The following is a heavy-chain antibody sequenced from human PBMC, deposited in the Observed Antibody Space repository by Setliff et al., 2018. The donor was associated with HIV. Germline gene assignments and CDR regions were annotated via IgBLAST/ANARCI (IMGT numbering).Heavy chain of an antibody. CDR1: GFTFSTYG. CDR2: IWYDGSEK. D-gene: IGHD1-1*01. Sequence: GGSLRLSCAASGFTFSTYGMHWVRQAPGQGLEWVAIIWYDGSEKHFADSVKGRFTISRDNSKNTVYLQMNSLKAEDTALYYCTTAGHGTLDFDYWGQGTRVTVSS. CDR3: TTAGHGTLDFDY. J-gene: IGHJ4*02. V-gene: IGHV3-33*01.